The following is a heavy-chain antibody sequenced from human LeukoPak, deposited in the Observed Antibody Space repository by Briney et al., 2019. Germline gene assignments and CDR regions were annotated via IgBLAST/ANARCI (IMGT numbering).Heavy chain of an antibody. Sequence: GGSLRLSCAASGFSFSSYSMNWVRQAPGKGLEWVSYISSSSSTIYYADSVKGRFTISRDNAKNSVYLQMNSLRAEDTAVYYCVREGPITIFGVVYNWFDPWGKGTLVTVSS. J-gene: IGHJ5*02. D-gene: IGHD3-3*01. CDR1: GFSFSSYS. CDR3: VREGPITIFGVVYNWFDP. V-gene: IGHV3-48*01. CDR2: ISSSSSTI.